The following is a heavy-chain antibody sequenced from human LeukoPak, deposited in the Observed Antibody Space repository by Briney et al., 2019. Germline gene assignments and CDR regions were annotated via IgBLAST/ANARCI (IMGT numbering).Heavy chain of an antibody. J-gene: IGHJ6*04. D-gene: IGHD5-18*01. CDR2: INPNSGGT. V-gene: IGHV1-2*04. Sequence: ASVKVSCKASGYTFTGYYMHWVRQAPGQGLEWMGWINPNSGGTNYAQKFQGWVTMTRDTSISTAYMELSRLRSDDTAVYYCARGQETALGYSYGYGMDVWGKGTTVTVSS. CDR3: ARGQETALGYSYGYGMDV. CDR1: GYTFTGYY.